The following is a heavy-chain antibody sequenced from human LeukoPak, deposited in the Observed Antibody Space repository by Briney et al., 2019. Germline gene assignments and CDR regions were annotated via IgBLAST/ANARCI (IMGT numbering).Heavy chain of an antibody. J-gene: IGHJ3*02. CDR3: ARGRFLDAFDI. D-gene: IGHD3-3*01. CDR2: VHLDGRT. V-gene: IGHV4-4*02. CDR1: GGSVSSTNW. Sequence: PSETLSLTCGVSGGSVSSTNWWTWIRQPPGKGLEWSGEVHLDGRTNFNPSLKSRLTMSVDLSENHVPLKLSSVTAADTAVYYCARGRFLDAFDIWGQGTMVTVSS.